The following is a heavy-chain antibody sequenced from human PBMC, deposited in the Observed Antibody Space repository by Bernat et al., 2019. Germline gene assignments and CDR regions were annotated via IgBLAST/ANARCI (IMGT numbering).Heavy chain of an antibody. V-gene: IGHV3-23*01. D-gene: IGHD6-13*01. Sequence: EVQLLESGGGLVQPGGSLRLSCAASGFTFSSYAMSWVRQAPGKELEWVSAISGSGGSTYYADSVKGRFTISRDNSKNTLYLQMNSLRAEDTAVYYCAKPPRYYSSSWNNWFDPWGQGTLVTVSS. CDR3: AKPPRYYSSSWNNWFDP. J-gene: IGHJ5*02. CDR2: ISGSGGST. CDR1: GFTFSSYA.